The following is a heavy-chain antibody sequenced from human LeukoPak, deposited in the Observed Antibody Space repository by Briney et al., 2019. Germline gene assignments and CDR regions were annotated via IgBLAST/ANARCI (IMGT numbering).Heavy chain of an antibody. CDR2: ISWNSGSI. J-gene: IGHJ4*02. CDR3: AKEYSSSSVRRGPFDY. CDR1: GFTFDDYA. D-gene: IGHD6-6*01. V-gene: IGHV3-9*01. Sequence: GRSLRLSCAASGFTFDDYAMHWVRQAPGKGLEWVSGISWNSGSIGYADSVKGRFTISRDNAKNSLYLQMNSLRAEDTALYYCAKEYSSSSVRRGPFDYWGQGTLVTVSS.